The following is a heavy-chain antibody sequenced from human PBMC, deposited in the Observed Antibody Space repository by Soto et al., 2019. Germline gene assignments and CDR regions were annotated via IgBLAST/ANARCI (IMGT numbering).Heavy chain of an antibody. CDR1: GGSFTGYY. V-gene: IGHV4-34*01. J-gene: IGHJ6*02. CDR3: APGREDIVLVPAGIWYKQKEPYCGLDV. D-gene: IGHD2-2*01. CDR2: INHSQGT. Sequence: SETLSLTCAINGGSFTGYYWSWIRQPPGKGLEWMRGINHSQGTNYNPSLKRQVTISLDTSKNQFSLRLTSVTAADTAVYYCAPGREDIVLVPAGIWYKQKEPYCGLDVWGHGTKVTV.